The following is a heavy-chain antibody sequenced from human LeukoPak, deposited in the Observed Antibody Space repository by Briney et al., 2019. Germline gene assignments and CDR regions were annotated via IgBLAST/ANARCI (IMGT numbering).Heavy chain of an antibody. CDR3: ARRSVFREFYWYFDL. J-gene: IGHJ2*01. Sequence: PSETLSLTCTVSGDSISGYYWSWIRQPPGKGLEWIGYIYYSGSTNYNPSLKSRVTISVDASQNQFSLKLSSVTAADTAVYYCARRSVFREFYWYFDLWGRGTLVTVSS. CDR2: IYYSGST. V-gene: IGHV4-59*08. D-gene: IGHD2-21*01. CDR1: GDSISGYY.